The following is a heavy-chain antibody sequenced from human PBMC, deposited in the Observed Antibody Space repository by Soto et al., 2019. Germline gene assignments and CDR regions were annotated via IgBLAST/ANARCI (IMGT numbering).Heavy chain of an antibody. V-gene: IGHV4-34*01. Sequence: QVQLQQWGAGLLKPSETLSLTCAVYGGSFSGYYWSWIRQPPGKGLEWIGEINHSGSTNYNPSLKSRVTISVDTSKNQFALKLSSVTAADTAVYYCARSFPSGEVVPAANPTSNWFDPWGQGTLVTVSS. D-gene: IGHD2-2*01. CDR1: GGSFSGYY. J-gene: IGHJ5*02. CDR3: ARSFPSGEVVPAANPTSNWFDP. CDR2: INHSGST.